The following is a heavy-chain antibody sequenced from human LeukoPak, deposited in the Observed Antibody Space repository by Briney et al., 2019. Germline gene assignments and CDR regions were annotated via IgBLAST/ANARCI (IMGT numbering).Heavy chain of an antibody. V-gene: IGHV3-48*01. Sequence: PGGSLRLSCAASGFTFSSYSMNWVRQAPGKGLEWVSYISSSSSTIYYADSVKGRFTISRDNAKNSLYLQMNSLRAEDTAVYYCARGGYVDTAMAFDYWGQGTLVTVSS. D-gene: IGHD5-18*01. CDR3: ARGGYVDTAMAFDY. CDR1: GFTFSSYS. CDR2: ISSSSSTI. J-gene: IGHJ4*02.